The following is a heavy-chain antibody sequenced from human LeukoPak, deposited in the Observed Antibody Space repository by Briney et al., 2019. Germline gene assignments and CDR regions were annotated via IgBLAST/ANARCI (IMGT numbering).Heavy chain of an antibody. V-gene: IGHV4-4*07. CDR2: IYRDGST. CDR3: ARDKGCGGACYPGSWFDP. D-gene: IGHD2-21*02. CDR1: GGPISDYY. Sequence: PSETLSLTCIVSGGPISDYYWSWIRQSAGKGLEWIGRIYRDGSTNYNPSLKSRVTMSVDTPKNQFFLKLISVTAADTAVYYCARDKGCGGACYPGSWFDPWGQGILVTVSS. J-gene: IGHJ5*02.